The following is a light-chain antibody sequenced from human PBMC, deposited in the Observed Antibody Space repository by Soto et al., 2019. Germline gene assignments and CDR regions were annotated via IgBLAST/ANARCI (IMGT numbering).Light chain of an antibody. J-gene: IGLJ2*01. CDR3: AAWDDSLNGAV. Sequence: QSVLTQPPSASGTPGQRVTISCSGSSSNIGSNTVNWYQQLPGTAPKLLIYSNNQQPSGVPDRFSGSKSGTSASLAISGLQSEDEADYYCAAWDDSLNGAVFGGGTKLTVL. CDR1: SSNIGSNT. CDR2: SNN. V-gene: IGLV1-44*01.